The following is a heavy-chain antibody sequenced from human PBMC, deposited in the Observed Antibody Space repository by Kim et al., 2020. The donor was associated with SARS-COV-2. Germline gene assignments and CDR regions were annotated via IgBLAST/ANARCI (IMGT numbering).Heavy chain of an antibody. J-gene: IGHJ6*03. CDR2: ISYDGSNK. CDR1: GFTFSSYA. Sequence: GGSLRLSCAASGFTFSSYAMHWVRQAPGKGLEWVAVISYDGSNKYYADSVKGRFTISRDNSKNTLYLQMNSLRAEDTAVYYCARDLRSSYNSSWSYYYYYMDVWGKGTTVTVSS. D-gene: IGHD6-13*01. CDR3: ARDLRSSYNSSWSYYYYYMDV. V-gene: IGHV3-30-3*01.